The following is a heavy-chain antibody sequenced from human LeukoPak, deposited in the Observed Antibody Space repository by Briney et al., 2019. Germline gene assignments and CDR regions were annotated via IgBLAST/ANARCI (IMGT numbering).Heavy chain of an antibody. V-gene: IGHV3-21*01. J-gene: IGHJ5*02. CDR1: GFTFSSYS. CDR3: APQGDDYVWGSYRPNNWFDP. D-gene: IGHD3-16*02. CDR2: ISSSSSYI. Sequence: GGSLRLSCAASGFTFSSYSMNWVRQAPGKGLEWVSSISSSSSYIYYADSVKGRFTISRDNAKNSLYLQMNSLRAEDTAVYYCAPQGDDYVWGSYRPNNWFDPWGQGTLVTVTS.